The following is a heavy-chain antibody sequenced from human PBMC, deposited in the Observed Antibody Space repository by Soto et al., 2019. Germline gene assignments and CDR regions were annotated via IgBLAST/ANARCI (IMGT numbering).Heavy chain of an antibody. D-gene: IGHD2-2*01. Sequence: QVQLQESGPGLVKPSQTLSLTCAVSGGSISSGGYYWSWIRQHPGKGPEWIWYIYYSGNTHYNAYLKSRVTITMDTSKNQFALNLSSVTAADTAVYYCARFVCGTTNGTTFDFWGQGTLVTVSS. J-gene: IGHJ4*02. CDR2: IYYSGNT. CDR1: GGSISSGGYY. V-gene: IGHV4-31*11. CDR3: ARFVCGTTNGTTFDF.